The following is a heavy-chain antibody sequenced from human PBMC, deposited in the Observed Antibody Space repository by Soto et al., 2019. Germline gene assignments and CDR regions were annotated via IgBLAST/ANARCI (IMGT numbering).Heavy chain of an antibody. D-gene: IGHD3-3*01. V-gene: IGHV4-30-2*01. CDR2: IYHSGST. Sequence: SETLSLTCAVSGGSISSGGYSWSWIRQPPGKGLEWIGYIYHSGSTYYNPSLKSRVTISVDRSKNQFSLKLSSVTAADTAVYYCARTIYDFWSGYYTWWFDPWGQGTLVTVSS. CDR1: GGSISSGGYS. CDR3: ARTIYDFWSGYYTWWFDP. J-gene: IGHJ5*02.